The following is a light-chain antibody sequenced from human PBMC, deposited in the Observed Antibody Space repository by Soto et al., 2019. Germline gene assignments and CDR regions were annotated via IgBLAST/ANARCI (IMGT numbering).Light chain of an antibody. CDR1: SSDVGGYNF. Sequence: QSALTQPASVSESPGQSITISCTGTSSDVGGYNFVSWYQQNPGDAPKPLIYEVTNRPSGVSNRFSGSKSGNTASLTISGLQAEDEADYYCSSYTNTNTWVFGGGTQLTVL. CDR2: EVT. V-gene: IGLV2-14*01. J-gene: IGLJ3*02. CDR3: SSYTNTNTWV.